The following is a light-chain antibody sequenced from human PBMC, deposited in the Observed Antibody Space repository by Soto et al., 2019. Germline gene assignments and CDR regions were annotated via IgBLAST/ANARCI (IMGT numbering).Light chain of an antibody. CDR2: DTS. J-gene: IGLJ2*01. V-gene: IGLV7-46*01. Sequence: QAVVTQEPSLTVSPGGTVTLTCSSSTGAVTSGHYPYWFQQKPGQAPRTLIYDTSNQHSWTPARFSGSLLGGKAALTLSGAQPEDEADYYCLLSYSGARIFGGGTQLTVL. CDR3: LLSYSGARI. CDR1: TGAVTSGHY.